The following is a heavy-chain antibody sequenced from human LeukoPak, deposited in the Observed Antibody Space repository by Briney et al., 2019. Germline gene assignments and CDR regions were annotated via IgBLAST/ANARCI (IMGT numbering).Heavy chain of an antibody. CDR1: GGTFTSYG. CDR2: VIPMFGTT. D-gene: IGHD2-2*01. V-gene: IGHV1-69*13. Sequence: ASVKVSCKASGGTFTSYGISWVRQAPGQGLEWMGGVIPMFGTTKYTQKFQGRVTITADQSTRTAYMEMSSLRSEDTALYYFSTVGSSASDPYDYWGQGTLVTVSS. J-gene: IGHJ4*02. CDR3: STVGSSASDPYDY.